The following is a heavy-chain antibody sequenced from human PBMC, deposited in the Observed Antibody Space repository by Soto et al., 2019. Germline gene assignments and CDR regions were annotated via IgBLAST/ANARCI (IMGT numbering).Heavy chain of an antibody. Sequence: QVQLQESGPGLVKPSETLSLTCTVSGGSISSYYWSWIRQPPGKGLEWIGYIYYSGSTNYNPSLKRRVTISVVTSKNQFSLLLSSVTAADPAVYYCARFNWYFALLGRGTLVTVSS. CDR2: IYYSGST. CDR1: GGSISSYY. J-gene: IGHJ2*01. V-gene: IGHV4-59*08. CDR3: ARFNWYFAL.